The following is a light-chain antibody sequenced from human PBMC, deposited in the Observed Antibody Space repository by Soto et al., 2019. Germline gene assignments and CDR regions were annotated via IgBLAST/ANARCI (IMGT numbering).Light chain of an antibody. CDR3: QSYDSSLSGVV. J-gene: IGLJ2*01. CDR2: GSS. V-gene: IGLV1-40*01. CDR1: SSNIGAGYD. Sequence: QTVVTQPPSVSGAPGQRVTISCTGSSSNIGAGYDVNWYQQLPGTAPKLLIYGSSNRPSGVPDRFSGSKSGTSASLAITGLQAEDEADYYCQSYDSSLSGVVFGGGTKVTVL.